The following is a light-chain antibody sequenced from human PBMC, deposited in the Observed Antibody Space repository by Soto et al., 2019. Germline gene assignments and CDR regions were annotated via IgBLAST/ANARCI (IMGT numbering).Light chain of an antibody. CDR2: DAS. CDR1: RSVGSH. CDR3: QQYSEWTSLT. Sequence: EVVLTQSPATLSVSLGERATLSCRASRSVGSHLAWYQQKPGQAPRLLICDASTRATGIPARSSGSGSGTEFSFIITSLQSEDLAVYSCQQYSEWTSLTFGGGTKVDIK. J-gene: IGKJ4*01. V-gene: IGKV3-15*01.